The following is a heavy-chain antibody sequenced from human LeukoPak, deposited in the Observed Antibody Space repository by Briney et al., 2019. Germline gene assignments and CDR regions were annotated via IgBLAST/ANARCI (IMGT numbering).Heavy chain of an antibody. Sequence: GGSLRLSCAASGFTFSSYAMSWVREAPGKGLEWVSAISGSGGSTYYADSVKGRFTISRDNSKNTLYLQMNSLRAEDTAVYYCAKGGMVRGVQDYWGQGTLVTVSS. CDR2: ISGSGGST. CDR1: GFTFSSYA. D-gene: IGHD3-10*01. V-gene: IGHV3-23*01. CDR3: AKGGMVRGVQDY. J-gene: IGHJ4*02.